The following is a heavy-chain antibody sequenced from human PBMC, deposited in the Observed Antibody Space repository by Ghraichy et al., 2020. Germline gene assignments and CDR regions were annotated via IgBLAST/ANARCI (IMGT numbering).Heavy chain of an antibody. CDR2: IYYSGST. Sequence: SETLSLTCTVSGGSISSYYWSWIRQPPGKGLEWIGYIYYSGSTNYNPSLKSRVTISVDTSKNQFSLKLSSVTAADTAVYYCARVSCSSTSCLEWGWFDPWGQGTLVTVSS. D-gene: IGHD2-2*01. J-gene: IGHJ5*02. V-gene: IGHV4-59*01. CDR1: GGSISSYY. CDR3: ARVSCSSTSCLEWGWFDP.